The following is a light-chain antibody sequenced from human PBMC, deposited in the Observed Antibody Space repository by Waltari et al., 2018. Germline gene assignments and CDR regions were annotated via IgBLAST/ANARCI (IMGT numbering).Light chain of an antibody. CDR3: CSYAGRSTWV. V-gene: IGLV2-23*01. Sequence: QSALTQPAPVSGSPGQSITILFAGTSSAVGSYKFVYWYQQHPGKAPKLMIYEGTKRPSGVSHRFSGSKSGNTASLTISGLQAEDEADYYCCSYAGRSTWVFGGGTKLTVL. J-gene: IGLJ3*02. CDR2: EGT. CDR1: SSAVGSYKF.